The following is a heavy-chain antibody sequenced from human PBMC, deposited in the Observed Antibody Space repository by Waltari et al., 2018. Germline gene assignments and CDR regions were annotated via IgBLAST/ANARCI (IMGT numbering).Heavy chain of an antibody. Sequence: QVQLVQSGAEVKKPGSSVKVSCKASGGTFSNYVISWVRQAPGQGLEWMGGISPSLGTPNYAQKFQGRVTSIADESTSTVYMERSSLRSEDTAVYYCARSYYYDRIGDYPSLGAFDYWGQGTLVTVSS. CDR1: GGTFSNYV. D-gene: IGHD3-22*01. V-gene: IGHV1-69*12. J-gene: IGHJ4*02. CDR2: ISPSLGTP. CDR3: ARSYYYDRIGDYPSLGAFDY.